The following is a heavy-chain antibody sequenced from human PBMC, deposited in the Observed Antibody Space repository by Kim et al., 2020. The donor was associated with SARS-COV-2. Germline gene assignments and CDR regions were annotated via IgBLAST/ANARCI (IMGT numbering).Heavy chain of an antibody. CDR3: ARTFALRYFDWLTPWNYYGMDV. V-gene: IGHV1-18*01. Sequence: ASVKVSCKASGYTFTSYGINCVRQAPGQGLEWMGWISAYNGNTNYAQKLQGRVTMTTDTSTSTAYMELRSLRSDDTAVYYCARTFALRYFDWLTPWNYYGMDVWGQGTTVTVSS. D-gene: IGHD3-9*01. CDR2: ISAYNGNT. J-gene: IGHJ6*02. CDR1: GYTFTSYG.